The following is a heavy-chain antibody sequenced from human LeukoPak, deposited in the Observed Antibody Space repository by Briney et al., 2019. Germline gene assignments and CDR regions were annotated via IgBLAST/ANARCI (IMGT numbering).Heavy chain of an antibody. CDR1: GGSITHYY. CDR2: IYFSGST. V-gene: IGHV4-59*01. J-gene: IGHJ3*02. CDR3: ARDRNGGGAFDI. Sequence: SQTLSLTCAVSGGSITHYYWSWIRQPPGKGLEWIGYIYFSGSTDYNPSLKSRVTISLDTSNNHFSLKLTSVTAADTAVYYCARDRNGGGAFDIWGQGTMVTVSS.